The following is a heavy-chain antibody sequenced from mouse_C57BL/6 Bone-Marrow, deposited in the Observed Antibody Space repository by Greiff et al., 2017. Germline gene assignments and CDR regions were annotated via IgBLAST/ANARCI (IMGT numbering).Heavy chain of an antibody. CDR3: ARSAVVATDYFDY. CDR1: GYTFTSYW. Sequence: QVQLQQPGAELVMPGASVKLSCKASGYTFTSYWMHWVKQRPGQGLEWIGEIDPSDSYTNYNQKFKGKYTLTVDKSSSTAYMQLSSLTSENSAVYYCARSAVVATDYFDYWDQGTTLADSS. D-gene: IGHD1-1*01. J-gene: IGHJ2*01. CDR2: IDPSDSYT. V-gene: IGHV1-69*01.